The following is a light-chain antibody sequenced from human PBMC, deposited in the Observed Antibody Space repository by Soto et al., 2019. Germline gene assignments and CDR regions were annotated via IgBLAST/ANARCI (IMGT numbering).Light chain of an antibody. J-gene: IGKJ4*01. Sequence: EILMTQSPATLSVSPGEGATLSCRASHRVNTYLAWYQQRPGQAPRLLIYDASTRATGIPARFSGSGSGTEFTLTISSLQSEDFAVYYCQQYNNLPLTFGGGTKVDIK. CDR2: DAS. CDR1: HRVNTY. CDR3: QQYNNLPLT. V-gene: IGKV3-15*01.